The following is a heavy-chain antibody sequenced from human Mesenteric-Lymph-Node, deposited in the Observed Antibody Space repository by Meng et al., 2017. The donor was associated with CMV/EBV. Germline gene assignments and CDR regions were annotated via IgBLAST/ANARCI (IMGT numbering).Heavy chain of an antibody. CDR2: ISYDGSNK. CDR3: ARGGAGYCSSTSCYKGGYFDY. V-gene: IGHV3-30*04. CDR1: GFTFSSYA. Sequence: LSLTCAASGFTFSSYAMHWVRQAPGKGLEWVAVISYDGSNKYYADSVKGRFTISRDNSKNTLYLQMNSLRAEDTAVYYCARGGAGYCSSTSCYKGGYFDYWGQGTLVTVSS. J-gene: IGHJ4*02. D-gene: IGHD2-2*02.